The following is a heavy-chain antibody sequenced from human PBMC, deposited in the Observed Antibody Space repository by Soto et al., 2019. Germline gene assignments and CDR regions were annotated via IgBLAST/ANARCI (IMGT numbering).Heavy chain of an antibody. CDR1: GFTFSSYG. CDR3: AKDRGFGDILTGYFVPISMDV. Sequence: GGSLRLSCAASGFTFSSYGMHWVRQAPGKGLEWVAVISYDGSNKYYADSVKGRFTISRDNSKNTLYLQMNSLRAEDTAVYYCAKDRGFGDILTGYFVPISMDVWGQGTTVTVSS. J-gene: IGHJ6*02. D-gene: IGHD3-9*01. CDR2: ISYDGSNK. V-gene: IGHV3-30*18.